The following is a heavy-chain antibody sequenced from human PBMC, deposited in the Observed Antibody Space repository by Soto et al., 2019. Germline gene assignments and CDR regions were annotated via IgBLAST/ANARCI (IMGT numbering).Heavy chain of an antibody. CDR3: AKNQGVELVPLATVDWFDP. J-gene: IGHJ5*02. CDR2: ISVSGFKK. Sequence: VGSLRLSCSASGFIFENFGMSWVRQAPGKWLEWISSISVSGFKKYYSDSVKGRFTISRYNSKSTVYLEFNNLSAEDTAVYHCAKNQGVELVPLATVDWFDPWGQGSVVTVSS. CDR1: GFIFENFG. D-gene: IGHD1-26*01. V-gene: IGHV3-23*01.